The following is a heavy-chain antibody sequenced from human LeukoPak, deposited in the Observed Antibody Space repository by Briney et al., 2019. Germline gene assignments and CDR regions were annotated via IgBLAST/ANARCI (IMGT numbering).Heavy chain of an antibody. V-gene: IGHV4-34*01. D-gene: IGHD3-16*02. CDR1: GGSFSGCY. CDR2: INHSGST. Sequence: PSETLSLTCAVYGGSFSGCYWSWIRQPPGKGLEWIGEINHSGSTNYNPSLKSRVTISVDTSKNQFSLKLSSVTAADTAVYYCARYRRVWGSYHSSTTFDYWGQGTLVTVSS. CDR3: ARYRRVWGSYHSSTTFDY. J-gene: IGHJ4*02.